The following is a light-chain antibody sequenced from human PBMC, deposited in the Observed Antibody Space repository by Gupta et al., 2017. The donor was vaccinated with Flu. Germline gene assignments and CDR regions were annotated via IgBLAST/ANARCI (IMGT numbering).Light chain of an antibody. CDR3: QQDCSSPSS. CDR1: LHVMNSY. CDR2: GAS. Sequence: SPGERATLSCRASLHVMNSYLAWYQQKPGQAPRLLIYGASRRVSGLPDRFSGSGSGTDFTLTISRLEPEDFAVYYSQQDCSSPSSFGQWTKLEI. V-gene: IGKV3-20*01. J-gene: IGKJ2*03.